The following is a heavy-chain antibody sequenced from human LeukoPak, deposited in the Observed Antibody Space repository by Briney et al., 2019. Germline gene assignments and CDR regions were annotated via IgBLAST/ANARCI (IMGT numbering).Heavy chain of an antibody. V-gene: IGHV3-15*01. CDR3: ARDYADYVGYFFFDY. D-gene: IGHD4-17*01. Sequence: GGSLRLSCAASGFTFSNAWMNWVRQAPGKGLEWVGRIKSKTDGGTTDYAAPVKGRFTISRDDSKNTLYLQMNSLRAEDTAVYYCARDYADYVGYFFFDYWGQGTLVTVSS. CDR1: GFTFSNAW. J-gene: IGHJ4*02. CDR2: IKSKTDGGTT.